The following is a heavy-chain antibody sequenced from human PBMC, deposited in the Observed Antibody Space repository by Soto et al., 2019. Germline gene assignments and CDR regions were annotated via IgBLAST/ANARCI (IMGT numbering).Heavy chain of an antibody. CDR1: GGTFSSYT. Sequence: QVQLVQSGAEVKKPGSSVKVSCKASGGTFSSYTISWVRQAPGQGLGWMGRIIPFLNISTYAQKLQGRVMFTADKSTSRAYMELTSLRSEDTAVYSCARVSSVIYWGGDWGQGTMVTVSS. D-gene: IGHD7-27*01. CDR2: IIPFLNIS. CDR3: ARVSSVIYWGGD. J-gene: IGHJ4*02. V-gene: IGHV1-69*02.